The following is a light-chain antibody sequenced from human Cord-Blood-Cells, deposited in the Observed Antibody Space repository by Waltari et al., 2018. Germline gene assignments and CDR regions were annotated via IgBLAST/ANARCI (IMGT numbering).Light chain of an antibody. CDR3: QQYGSSPGIFT. V-gene: IGKV3-20*01. J-gene: IGKJ3*01. CDR2: GAS. CDR1: QSVSSSY. Sequence: EIVLTQSPGTLSLSPGERATLSCRASQSVSSSYLAWYQQKPGQAPRLLIYGASSRATGIPDRFSGSGSGTDFTLTISRLEPEDFAVYYCQQYGSSPGIFTCGPGTKVDIK.